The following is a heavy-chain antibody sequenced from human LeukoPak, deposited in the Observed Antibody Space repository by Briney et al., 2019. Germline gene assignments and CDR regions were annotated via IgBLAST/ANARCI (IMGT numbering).Heavy chain of an antibody. V-gene: IGHV4-59*08. CDR1: GGSISIYY. CDR2: IYYSGST. CDR3: ARGRSGPWGYYYFDY. Sequence: PSETLSLTCTVSGGSISIYYWSWIRQPPGKGLEWIGYIYYSGSTNYNPSLKSRVTISVDTSKNQFSLKLSSVTAADTAVYYCARGRSGPWGYYYFDYWGQGTLVTVSS. J-gene: IGHJ4*02. D-gene: IGHD3-16*01.